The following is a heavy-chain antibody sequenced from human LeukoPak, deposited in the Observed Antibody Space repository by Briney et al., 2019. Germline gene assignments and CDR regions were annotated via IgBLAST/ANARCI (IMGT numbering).Heavy chain of an antibody. CDR3: AKAVGNGWWVFDY. CDR2: ISGSGGST. Sequence: AGSLTLSCAAYGFTFSYYAMSWVRQAQGKGLEWVSAISGSGGSTYYADSVKGRFTISRDNSKNTLYLQMNSLRAEDTAVYYCAKAVGNGWWVFDYWGQGTLVTVSS. D-gene: IGHD6-19*01. V-gene: IGHV3-23*01. J-gene: IGHJ4*02. CDR1: GFTFSYYA.